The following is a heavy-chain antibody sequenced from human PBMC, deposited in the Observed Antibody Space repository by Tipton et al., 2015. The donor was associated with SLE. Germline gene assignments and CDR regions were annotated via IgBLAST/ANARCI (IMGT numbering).Heavy chain of an antibody. CDR1: GYSISSGYY. Sequence: GLVKPSETLSLTCAVSGYSISSGYYWGWIRQPPGKGLEWVAGISHTGTTFYNPSLKSRVTMSIDTSRNEVFLRRTSVTAADTAVYYCARPVAGTVYYFDYWGQGTLVIVSP. CDR3: ARPVAGTVYYFDY. CDR2: ISHTGTT. D-gene: IGHD6-19*01. V-gene: IGHV4-38-2*01. J-gene: IGHJ4*02.